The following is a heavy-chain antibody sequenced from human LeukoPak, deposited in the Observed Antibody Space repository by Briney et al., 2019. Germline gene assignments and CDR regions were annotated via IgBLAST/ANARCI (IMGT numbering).Heavy chain of an antibody. CDR1: GGTFSSYA. V-gene: IGHV1-69*13. Sequence: ASVKVSCKASGGTFSSYAISWVRQAPGQGLEWMGGIIPIFGTANYAQKFQGRVTITADESTSTAYMELSSLRSEDTAVYYCARDPGYNPSTHDVAFDIWGQGTMVTVSS. CDR3: ARDPGYNPSTHDVAFDI. CDR2: IIPIFGTA. D-gene: IGHD5-24*01. J-gene: IGHJ3*02.